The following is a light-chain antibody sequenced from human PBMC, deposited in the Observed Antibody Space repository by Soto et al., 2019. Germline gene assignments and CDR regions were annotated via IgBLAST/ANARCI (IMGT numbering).Light chain of an antibody. Sequence: QSALAQPASVSGSLGQSITISCTGTSSDVGGYNYVSWYQQHPGKAPKLMIYEVNNRPSGVSNRFSGSKSGNTASLTISGLKAGDEVVYYCGSWTSSTIQLLGGGTNLTVL. CDR1: SSDVGGYNY. V-gene: IGLV2-14*01. CDR3: GSWTSSTIQL. CDR2: EVN. J-gene: IGLJ3*02.